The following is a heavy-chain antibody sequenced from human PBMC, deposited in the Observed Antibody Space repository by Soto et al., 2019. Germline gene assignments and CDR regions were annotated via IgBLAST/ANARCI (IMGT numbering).Heavy chain of an antibody. CDR3: ARHTYYYDSSGHGNYFDY. V-gene: IGHV4-30-4*01. CDR1: GGSISSGDYY. D-gene: IGHD3-22*01. CDR2: IYYSGST. J-gene: IGHJ4*02. Sequence: PSETLSLTCTVSGGSISSGDYYWSWIRQPPGKGLEWIGYIYYSGSTYYNPSLKSRVTISVDTSKNQFSLKLSSVTAADTAVYYCARHTYYYDSSGHGNYFDYWGQGTLVTVSS.